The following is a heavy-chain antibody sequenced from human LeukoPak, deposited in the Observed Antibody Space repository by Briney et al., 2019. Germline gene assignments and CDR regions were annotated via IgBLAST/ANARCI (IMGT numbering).Heavy chain of an antibody. CDR1: GYTFTSYA. J-gene: IGHJ4*02. CDR3: ARVFIGGAIAY. CDR2: INAGNGNT. Sequence: GASVKVSCKASGYTFTSYAMHWVRQAPGQRLEWMGWINAGNGNTKYLQKFQGRVTITRDTSTSTVYMELSSLRSEDTAVYYCARVFIGGAIAYWGQGTLVTVSS. D-gene: IGHD3-16*01. V-gene: IGHV1-3*01.